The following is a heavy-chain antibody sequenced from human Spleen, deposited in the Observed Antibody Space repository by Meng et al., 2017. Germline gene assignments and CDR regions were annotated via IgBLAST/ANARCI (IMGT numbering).Heavy chain of an antibody. CDR1: GGSISSGGYY. CDR2: IYYSGST. D-gene: IGHD3-9*01. J-gene: IGHJ5*02. V-gene: IGHV4-31*01. CDR3: ARSAYAINNWFDP. Sequence: QGQRQESGPGLVKPSQTLSLTCTVSGGSISSGGYYWSWIRQHPGKGLEWIGYIYYSGSTYYNPSLKSLVTISVDTSKNQFSLKLSSVTAADTAVYYCARSAYAINNWFDPWGQGTLVTVSS.